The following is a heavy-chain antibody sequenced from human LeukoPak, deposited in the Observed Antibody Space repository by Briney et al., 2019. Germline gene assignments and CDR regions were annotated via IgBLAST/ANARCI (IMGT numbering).Heavy chain of an antibody. V-gene: IGHV3-23*01. Sequence: GGSLRLPCAASGFTFSSNAMSWVRQAPGKGLEWVSTISGSGGRTYYADSVKGRFTISRDNSKNTLYLQMNSLRAEDTAVYYCAKEGQYYYERSGYYSRAYWYFDLWGRGTLVTVSS. J-gene: IGHJ2*01. D-gene: IGHD3-22*01. CDR1: GFTFSSNA. CDR2: ISGSGGRT. CDR3: AKEGQYYYERSGYYSRAYWYFDL.